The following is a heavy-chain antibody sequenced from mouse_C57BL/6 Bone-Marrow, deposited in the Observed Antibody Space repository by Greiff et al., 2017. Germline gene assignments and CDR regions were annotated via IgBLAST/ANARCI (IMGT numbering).Heavy chain of an antibody. D-gene: IGHD4-1*01. J-gene: IGHJ4*01. CDR3: ARHWDGAMDY. Sequence: EVQGVESGGGLVQPGGSLKLSCAASGFTFSDYGMAWVRQAPRKGPEWVAFISNLAYSIYYADTVTGRFTISRENAKNTLDLEMSSLRAEDTAMYYCARHWDGAMDYWGQGTSVTVSS. V-gene: IGHV5-15*01. CDR1: GFTFSDYG. CDR2: ISNLAYSI.